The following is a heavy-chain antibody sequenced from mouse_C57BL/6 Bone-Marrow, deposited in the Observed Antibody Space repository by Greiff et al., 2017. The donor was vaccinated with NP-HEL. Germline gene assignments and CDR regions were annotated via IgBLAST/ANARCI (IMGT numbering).Heavy chain of an antibody. Sequence: QVQLQQPGTELVKPGASVKLSCKASGYTLTSYWMHWVKQRPGQGLEWIGNINPSNGGTNYNEKFKSKATLTVDKSSSTAYMQLSSLTSEDSAGYYCARSGYDYDDDYWGQGTTLTVSS. J-gene: IGHJ2*01. CDR1: GYTLTSYW. CDR2: INPSNGGT. D-gene: IGHD2-4*01. CDR3: ARSGYDYDDDY. V-gene: IGHV1-53*01.